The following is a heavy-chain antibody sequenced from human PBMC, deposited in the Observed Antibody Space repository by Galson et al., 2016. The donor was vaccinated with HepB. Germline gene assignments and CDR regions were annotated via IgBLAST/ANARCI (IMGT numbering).Heavy chain of an antibody. V-gene: IGHV3-11*06. J-gene: IGHJ1*01. Sequence: SLRLSCAASEFTFSYYYMSWIRQAPGKGLEWVSYISGSSHDTNYADSVKGRFTISRDNAKNSLYLQMNSLRAGDTAVYYCATRTYYSDTSGFYFQNRGQGTLVTVSS. CDR3: ATRTYYSDTSGFYFQN. CDR2: ISGSSHDT. CDR1: EFTFSYYY. D-gene: IGHD3-22*01.